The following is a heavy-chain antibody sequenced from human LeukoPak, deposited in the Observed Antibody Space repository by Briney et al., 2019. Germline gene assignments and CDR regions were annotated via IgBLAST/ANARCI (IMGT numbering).Heavy chain of an antibody. D-gene: IGHD3-10*01. Sequence: AGGSLRLSCAASGFTFSNAWMSWVRQAPGKGLEWVGRIKSKTDGGTTDYAAPVKGRFTISRDDSKNTLYLQMNSLKTEDTAVYYCTTPIITMVRGVISGGDYWGQGTLVTVSS. J-gene: IGHJ4*02. CDR3: TTPIITMVRGVISGGDY. CDR1: GFTFSNAW. V-gene: IGHV3-15*01. CDR2: IKSKTDGGTT.